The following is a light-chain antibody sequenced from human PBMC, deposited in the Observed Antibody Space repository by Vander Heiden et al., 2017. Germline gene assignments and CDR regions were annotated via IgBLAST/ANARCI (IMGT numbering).Light chain of an antibody. Sequence: QSVLTQPPSVAAAPGKKVTISCSGSSSNIGNTYVSWYQQLPGTSPQLLIYENNKRPSGIPDRFSGSKSGTSATLGIAGLQSGDEADYYCGTWDSSLSAEVFGGGTKLTVL. CDR1: SSNIGNTY. V-gene: IGLV1-51*02. J-gene: IGLJ2*01. CDR2: ENN. CDR3: GTWDSSLSAEV.